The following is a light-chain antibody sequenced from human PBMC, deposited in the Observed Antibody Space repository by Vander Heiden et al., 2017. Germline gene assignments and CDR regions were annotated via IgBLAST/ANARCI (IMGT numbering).Light chain of an antibody. J-gene: IGKJ1*01. CDR2: AAS. Sequence: AIRMTQSPSSFSASTGDRVTITCRANQGISTYLAWYQQKPGKSPKLLIFAASTLESGVPSRFGGSGSGTDFTLTISCLQSEDFATYYCLQDDSYPGTFGQGTKVEIK. CDR1: QGISTY. V-gene: IGKV1-8*01. CDR3: LQDDSYPGT.